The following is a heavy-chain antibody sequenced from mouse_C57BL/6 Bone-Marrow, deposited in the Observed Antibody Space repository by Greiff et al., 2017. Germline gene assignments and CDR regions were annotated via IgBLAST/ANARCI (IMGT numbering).Heavy chain of an antibody. CDR3: ARGGVITTVVSDWYFDV. J-gene: IGHJ1*03. Sequence: EVKLVESEGGLVQPGSSMKLSCTASGFTFSDYYMAWVRQVPEKGLEWVANINYDGSSTYYLDSLKSRFIISRDNAKNILYLQMSSLKSEDTATYYCARGGVITTVVSDWYFDVWGTGTTVTVAS. D-gene: IGHD1-1*01. V-gene: IGHV5-16*01. CDR1: GFTFSDYY. CDR2: INYDGSST.